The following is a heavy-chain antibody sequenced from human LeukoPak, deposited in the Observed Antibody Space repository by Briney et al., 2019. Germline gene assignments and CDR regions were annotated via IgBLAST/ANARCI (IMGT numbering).Heavy chain of an antibody. J-gene: IGHJ4*02. Sequence: SETLSLTCTVSGGSISSGGYYWSWIRQHPGKGLEWIGYIYYSGSTYYNPSLKSRVTISVDTSKNQSSLKLSSVTAADTAVYYCARDHHYYDSSGYYDYWGQGTLVTVSS. CDR3: ARDHHYYDSSGYYDY. V-gene: IGHV4-31*03. D-gene: IGHD3-22*01. CDR1: GGSISSGGYY. CDR2: IYYSGST.